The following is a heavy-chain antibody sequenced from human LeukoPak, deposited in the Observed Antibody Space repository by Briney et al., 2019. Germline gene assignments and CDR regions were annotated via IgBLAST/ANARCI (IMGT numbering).Heavy chain of an antibody. CDR1: GYSISSGYY. V-gene: IGHV4-38-2*02. Sequence: SETLSLTCTVSGYSISSGYYWSWIRQPPGKGLEWIGEINHSGSTNYNPSLKSRVTISVDTSKNQFSLKLSSVTAADTAVYYCARGRSYYDFWSGNNWFDPWGQGTLVTVSS. D-gene: IGHD3-3*01. CDR3: ARGRSYYDFWSGNNWFDP. CDR2: INHSGST. J-gene: IGHJ5*02.